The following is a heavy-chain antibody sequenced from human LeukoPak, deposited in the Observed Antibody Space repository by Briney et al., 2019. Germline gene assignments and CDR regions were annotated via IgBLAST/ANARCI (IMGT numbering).Heavy chain of an antibody. V-gene: IGHV4-30-4*01. D-gene: IGHD2-21*02. CDR1: GGSISSGDKY. J-gene: IGHJ4*02. CDR3: ARVTRWAGLDF. Sequence: SETLTLTCNVSGGSISSGDKYWSWIRQPPGKGLEWIGYNYYSVSTYYNPSIKSRLTISVDTSENQFSLHLTSVTAADTAVYFCARVTRWAGLDFWGQGTLVTVSS. CDR2: NYYSVST.